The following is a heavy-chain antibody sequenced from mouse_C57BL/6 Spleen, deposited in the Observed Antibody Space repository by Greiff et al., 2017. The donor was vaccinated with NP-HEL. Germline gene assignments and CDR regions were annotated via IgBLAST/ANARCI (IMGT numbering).Heavy chain of an antibody. CDR2: ISYDGSN. Sequence: EVKLQESGPGLVKPSQSLSLTCSVTGYSITSGYYWNWIRQFPGNKLEWMGYISYDGSNNYNPSLKNRISITRDTSKNQFFLKLNSVTTEDTATYYCARASNWVDYWGQGTTLTVSS. D-gene: IGHD4-1*01. CDR1: GYSITSGYY. V-gene: IGHV3-6*01. CDR3: ARASNWVDY. J-gene: IGHJ2*01.